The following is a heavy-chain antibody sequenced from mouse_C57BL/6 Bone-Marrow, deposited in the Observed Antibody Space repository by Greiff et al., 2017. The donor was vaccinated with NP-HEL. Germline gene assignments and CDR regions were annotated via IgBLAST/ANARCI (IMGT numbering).Heavy chain of an antibody. Sequence: VQGVESGAELVRPGTSVKMSCKASGYTFTNYWIGWAKQRPGHGLEWIGDIYPGGGYTNYNEKFKGKATLTADKSSSTAYMQFSSLTSEDSAIYYCARWGDDWYFDVWGTGTTVTVSS. D-gene: IGHD3-3*01. J-gene: IGHJ1*03. CDR2: IYPGGGYT. CDR3: ARWGDDWYFDV. CDR1: GYTFTNYW. V-gene: IGHV1-63*01.